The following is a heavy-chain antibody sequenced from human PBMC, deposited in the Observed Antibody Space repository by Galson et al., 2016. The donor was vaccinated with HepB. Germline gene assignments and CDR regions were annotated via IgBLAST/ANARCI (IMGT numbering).Heavy chain of an antibody. V-gene: IGHV3-74*01. CDR1: GLAFRRYW. J-gene: IGHJ2*01. Sequence: SLRLSCAVSGLAFRRYWMHWVRQTPGKGLVWVSRINADGTATGYADSVKGRFTISRDGAKNTLYLQMNTLRVEDTAVYYCTRETRWYFDLWGRGTLLTVSS. CDR3: TRETRWYFDL. CDR2: INADGTAT.